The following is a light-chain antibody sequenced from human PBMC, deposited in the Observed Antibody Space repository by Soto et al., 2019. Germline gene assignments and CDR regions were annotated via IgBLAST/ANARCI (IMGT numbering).Light chain of an antibody. Sequence: QSVLTQPPSASAASGQKVTISCSGSSSNIGKNSVSWYQQFPGTAPKLLISDNNKRASGIPDRFSASNSGTSATLGITGLQTGDEADYYCGTWDSSLSAAVFGGGTK. CDR3: GTWDSSLSAAV. CDR2: DNN. J-gene: IGLJ3*02. V-gene: IGLV1-51*01. CDR1: SSNIGKNS.